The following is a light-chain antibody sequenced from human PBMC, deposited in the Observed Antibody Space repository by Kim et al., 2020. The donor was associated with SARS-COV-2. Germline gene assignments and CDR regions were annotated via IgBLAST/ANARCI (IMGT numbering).Light chain of an antibody. CDR1: KLGDKY. CDR3: QAWDSSTVV. J-gene: IGLJ2*01. V-gene: IGLV3-1*01. Sequence: GSTGQTASITCSGDKLGDKYACWYQQKPGQSPVLVIYQDSKRPSGIPERFSGSNSGNTATLTISGTQAMDEADYYCQAWDSSTVVFGGGTQLTVL. CDR2: QDS.